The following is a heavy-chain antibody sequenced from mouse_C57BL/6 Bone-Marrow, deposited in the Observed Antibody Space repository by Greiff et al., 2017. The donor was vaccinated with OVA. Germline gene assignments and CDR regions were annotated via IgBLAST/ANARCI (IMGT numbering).Heavy chain of an antibody. CDR2: INPDNGGT. D-gene: IGHD1-1*01. Sequence: VQLQQSGPELVKPGASVKIPCTASGYTFTDYNMDWVKQSPGKSLEWIGDINPDNGGTIYNQKFKGKATLTVDKSSSTAYMELRSVTSEDTAVQYCASDYYGSSYWYFEVWGTGTTVTVSS. V-gene: IGHV1-18*01. J-gene: IGHJ1*03. CDR1: GYTFTDYN. CDR3: ASDYYGSSYWYFEV.